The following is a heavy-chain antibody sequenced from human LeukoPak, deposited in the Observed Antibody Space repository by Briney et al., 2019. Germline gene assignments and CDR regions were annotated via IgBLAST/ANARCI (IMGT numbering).Heavy chain of an antibody. D-gene: IGHD6-13*01. CDR2: TSSSASTI. CDR1: GFTFSSYS. CDR3: ARGIEAAGSLFDY. V-gene: IGHV3-48*04. Sequence: GGSLRLSCAASGFTFSSYSMNWVRQAPGKGLEWVSYTSSSASTINYADSVRGRFTISRDNAKNSLYLQMNSLRAEDTAVYYCARGIEAAGSLFDYWGQGTLVTVSS. J-gene: IGHJ4*02.